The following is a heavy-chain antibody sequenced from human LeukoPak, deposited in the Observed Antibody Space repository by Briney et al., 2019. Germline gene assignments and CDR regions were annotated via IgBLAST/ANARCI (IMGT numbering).Heavy chain of an antibody. V-gene: IGHV1-18*01. Sequence: ASVKVSCKASGYTFTSYGISWVRQAPGQGLEWMGWISANDGNTDYPQKLQGRVTITADESTSTAYMELSSLRSEDTAVYYCARGPTGWDIVVVVAAPYYYGMDVWGQGTTVTVSS. CDR1: GYTFTSYG. D-gene: IGHD2-15*01. J-gene: IGHJ6*02. CDR3: ARGPTGWDIVVVVAAPYYYGMDV. CDR2: ISANDGNT.